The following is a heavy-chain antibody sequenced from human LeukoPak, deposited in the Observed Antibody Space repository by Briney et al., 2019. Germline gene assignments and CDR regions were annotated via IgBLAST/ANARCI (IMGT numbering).Heavy chain of an antibody. V-gene: IGHV1-8*03. CDR3: ARGLRGYSYGLYYYYMDV. Sequence: ASVKVSCKASGYTFTSYDINWVRQATGQGLEWMGWMNPNSGNTGYAQKFQGRVTITRNTSISTAYMELSSLRSEDTAVYYCARGLRGYSYGLYYYYMDVWGKGTTVTVSS. CDR1: GYTFTSYD. CDR2: MNPNSGNT. J-gene: IGHJ6*03. D-gene: IGHD5-18*01.